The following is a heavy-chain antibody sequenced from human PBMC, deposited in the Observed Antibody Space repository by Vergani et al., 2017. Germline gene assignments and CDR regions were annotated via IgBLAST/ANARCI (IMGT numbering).Heavy chain of an antibody. CDR1: GFTFSSYA. Sequence: EVQLLESGGGLVQPGGSLRLSCAASGFTFSSYAMSWVRQAPGKGLEWVSAISGSGGSTYYADSVKGRFTISRDNSKNTLYLKMNSLRAEDTAVYYCAKQKGYCSGGSCYLYYYYYYGMDVWGQGTTVTVSS. V-gene: IGHV3-23*01. CDR2: ISGSGGST. D-gene: IGHD2-15*01. CDR3: AKQKGYCSGGSCYLYYYYYYGMDV. J-gene: IGHJ6*02.